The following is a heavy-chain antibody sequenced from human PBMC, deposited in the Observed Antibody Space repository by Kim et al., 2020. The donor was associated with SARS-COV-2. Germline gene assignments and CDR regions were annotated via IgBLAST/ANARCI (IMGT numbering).Heavy chain of an antibody. J-gene: IGHJ4*02. Sequence: GGSLRLSCAASGFTFSSYAMSWVRQAPGKGLEWVSAISGSGGSTYYADSVKGRFTISRDNSKNTLYLQMNSLRAEDTAVYYCAKDSARLLLWFGELRYWGQGTLVTVSS. V-gene: IGHV3-23*01. CDR1: GFTFSSYA. D-gene: IGHD3-10*01. CDR2: ISGSGGST. CDR3: AKDSARLLLWFGELRY.